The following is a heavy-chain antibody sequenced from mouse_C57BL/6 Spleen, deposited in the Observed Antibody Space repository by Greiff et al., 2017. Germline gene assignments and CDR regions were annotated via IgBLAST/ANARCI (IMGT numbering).Heavy chain of an antibody. J-gene: IGHJ3*01. V-gene: IGHV1-64*01. CDR3: ARNYGSSPGFAY. Sequence: VQLQQPGAELVKPGASVKLSCKASGYTFTSYWMHWVKQRPGQGLEWIGMIHPNSGSTNYNEKFKSKATLTVDKSSRTAYMQLSSLTSENSAIDYCARNYGSSPGFAYWGQGTLVTVSA. D-gene: IGHD1-1*01. CDR1: GYTFTSYW. CDR2: IHPNSGST.